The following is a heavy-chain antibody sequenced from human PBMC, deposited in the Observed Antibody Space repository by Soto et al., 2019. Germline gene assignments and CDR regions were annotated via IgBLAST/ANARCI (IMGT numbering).Heavy chain of an antibody. J-gene: IGHJ4*02. V-gene: IGHV1-69*01. CDR1: GAPFAGYP. Sequence: QVQLVQSGAEVKKPGSSVRVSCKASGAPFAGYPFSWVRKPPGQGLEWRGGFIPILGTANYAQKFQGRVTITADESTSTAYMELSSLRSEDTAVYYCARDGHDILTGYFKGSDYWGQGTLVTVSS. CDR2: FIPILGTA. CDR3: ARDGHDILTGYFKGSDY. D-gene: IGHD3-9*01.